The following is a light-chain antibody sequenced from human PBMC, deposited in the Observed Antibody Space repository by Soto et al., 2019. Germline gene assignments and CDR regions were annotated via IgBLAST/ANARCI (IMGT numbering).Light chain of an antibody. CDR2: DAS. V-gene: IGKV1-33*01. CDR1: QDIYKY. CDR3: QQYDHPPYT. Sequence: DIQMTQSPYSLSAAVVDRVTFTCQASQDIYKYLNWYQQKPGKAPKLLIYDASNLERGVPSRFIGSGSGIDFSHTVYSLQSEEPATYYCQQYDHPPYTFFQGTNLEIK. J-gene: IGKJ2*01.